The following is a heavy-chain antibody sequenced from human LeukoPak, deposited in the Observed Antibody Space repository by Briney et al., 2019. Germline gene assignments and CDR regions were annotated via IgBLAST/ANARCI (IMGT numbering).Heavy chain of an antibody. CDR3: ARGKGIVGSTGLSY. CDR1: GYNFDGYY. Sequence: ASVKVSCTASGYNFDGYYIHWVRQAPGQGLEWMAWINPNTDDTHFAQKFQDRVTLSRDNSISTAYLELRSLRYDDTAVYYCARGKGIVGSTGLSYWGQGTLVSVSS. D-gene: IGHD1-26*01. J-gene: IGHJ4*02. CDR2: INPNTDDT. V-gene: IGHV1-2*02.